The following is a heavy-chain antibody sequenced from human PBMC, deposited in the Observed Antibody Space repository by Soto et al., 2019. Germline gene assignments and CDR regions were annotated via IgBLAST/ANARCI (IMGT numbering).Heavy chain of an antibody. CDR2: IYYSGST. V-gene: IGHV4-59*08. CDR3: ARHWSLPFFDY. D-gene: IGHD5-12*01. Sequence: SETLSLTCAVYGGSFSGYYWSWIRQPPGKGLEWIGYIYYSGSTNYNPSLKSRVTISVDTSKNQFSLKLSSVTAADTAVYYCARHWSLPFFDYWGQGTLVTVSS. CDR1: GGSFSGYY. J-gene: IGHJ4*02.